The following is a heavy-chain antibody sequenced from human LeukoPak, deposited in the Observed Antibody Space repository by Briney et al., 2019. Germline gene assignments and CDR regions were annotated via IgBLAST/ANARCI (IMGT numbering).Heavy chain of an antibody. J-gene: IGHJ4*02. CDR3: AREGGVADY. V-gene: IGHV3-7*01. D-gene: IGHD3-16*01. Sequence: GGSLRLSCATSGFILSSYWMTWVRQAPGQGLEWVANINLDGSVQWYADSVKGRFTISRDNAKNSVYLQMNSLRAGDTAVYYCAREGGVADYWGQGTLVTVSS. CDR1: GFILSSYW. CDR2: INLDGSVQ.